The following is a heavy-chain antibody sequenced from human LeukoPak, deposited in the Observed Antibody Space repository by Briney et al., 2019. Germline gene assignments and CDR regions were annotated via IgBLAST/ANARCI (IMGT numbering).Heavy chain of an antibody. CDR2: ISDRGGSA. CDR3: AKDRSTLGITGGIDV. J-gene: IGHJ6*02. CDR1: GFTFSSSA. V-gene: IGHV3-23*01. Sequence: GGSLRLSCAASGFTFSSSAMSWVRQAPGKGLEWVSVISDRGGSAYYADSVKGRFTISRDNSKNTLYLQMNSLRAEDTAVYYCAKDRSTLGITGGIDVWGQGTTVTVSS. D-gene: IGHD7-27*01.